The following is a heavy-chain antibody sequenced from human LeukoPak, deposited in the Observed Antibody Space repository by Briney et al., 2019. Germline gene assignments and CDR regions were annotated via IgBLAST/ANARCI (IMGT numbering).Heavy chain of an antibody. D-gene: IGHD3-10*01. J-gene: IGHJ4*02. Sequence: PSETLSLTCTVSGGSISSYYWSWIRQPPGKGLEWIGYIYYSGSTNYNPSLKSRVTISVDTSKNQFSLKLSSVTAAGTAVYYCATHYYGSGSYPDYFDYWGQGTPVTVSS. CDR1: GGSISSYY. V-gene: IGHV4-59*01. CDR2: IYYSGST. CDR3: ATHYYGSGSYPDYFDY.